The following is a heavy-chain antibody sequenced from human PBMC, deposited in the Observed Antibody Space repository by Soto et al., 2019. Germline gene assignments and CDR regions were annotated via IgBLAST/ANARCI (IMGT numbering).Heavy chain of an antibody. CDR1: GLTFSGYW. D-gene: IGHD2-15*01. CDR2: VNSDGTST. Sequence: EVQLVESGGDLVQPGGSLRLSCAASGLTFSGYWMHWVRQAPGKGLVWVSRVNSDGTSTASAASVKGRFTTSRDNAKNTLYLQMNSLRAEDTAVYYCARGWTGGYWGQGTLVTVSS. J-gene: IGHJ4*02. V-gene: IGHV3-74*01. CDR3: ARGWTGGY.